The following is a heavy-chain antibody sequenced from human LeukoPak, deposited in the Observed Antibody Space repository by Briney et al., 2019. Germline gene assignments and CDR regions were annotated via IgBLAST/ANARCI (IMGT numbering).Heavy chain of an antibody. J-gene: IGHJ5*02. V-gene: IGHV1-18*01. CDR3: ARDLGWGYGDVDWFDP. Sequence: ASVKVSCKASGYTFTSYGISWVRQAPGQGLEWMGWISAYNGNTNYAQKLQGRVTMTTDTSTSTAYMELSRLRSDDTAVYYCARDLGWGYGDVDWFDPWGQGTLVTVSS. CDR1: GYTFTSYG. CDR2: ISAYNGNT. D-gene: IGHD4-17*01.